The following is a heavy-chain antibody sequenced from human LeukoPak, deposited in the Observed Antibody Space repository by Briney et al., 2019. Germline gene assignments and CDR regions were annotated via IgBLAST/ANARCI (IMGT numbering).Heavy chain of an antibody. Sequence: GGSLRLSCAASGFTFSNAWMSWVRQVPGKGLEWVGRIKSKTDGGTTDYAAPVKGRFTISRDKSKNTLYLQMNSLKTEDTAVYYCTTSLVVPAGDDYWGQGTLVTVSS. V-gene: IGHV3-15*01. CDR3: TTSLVVPAGDDY. D-gene: IGHD2-2*01. CDR1: GFTFSNAW. J-gene: IGHJ4*02. CDR2: IKSKTDGGTT.